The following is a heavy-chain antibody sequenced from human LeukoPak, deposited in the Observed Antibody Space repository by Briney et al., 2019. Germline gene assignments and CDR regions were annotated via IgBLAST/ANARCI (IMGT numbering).Heavy chain of an antibody. D-gene: IGHD1-20*01. Sequence: SGPALVKPTQTLTLTCTFSGLSLSTSGMCVNWIRQPPGKALEWLARIDWDDDKYYITSLKTRLTISKDTSKNQVVLTMTNMDPVDTATYYCARTSLLTGTDAFDIWGQGTMVTVSS. CDR1: GLSLSTSGMC. CDR3: ARTSLLTGTDAFDI. J-gene: IGHJ3*02. V-gene: IGHV2-70*11. CDR2: IDWDDDK.